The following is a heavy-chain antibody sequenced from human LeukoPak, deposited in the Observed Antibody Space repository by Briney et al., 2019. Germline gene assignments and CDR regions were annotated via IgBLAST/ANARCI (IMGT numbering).Heavy chain of an antibody. V-gene: IGHV4-30-4*01. CDR2: IYYSGST. CDR1: GGSISSGDYY. J-gene: IGHJ3*02. Sequence: SQTLSLTCTVSGGSISSGDYYWSWIRQPPGKGLEWIGYIYYSGSTYYNPSLKSRVTISVDTSKNQFSLKLSSVTAADTAVYYCARDGGIVATRIDAFDIWGQGTMVTVSS. CDR3: ARDGGIVATRIDAFDI. D-gene: IGHD5-12*01.